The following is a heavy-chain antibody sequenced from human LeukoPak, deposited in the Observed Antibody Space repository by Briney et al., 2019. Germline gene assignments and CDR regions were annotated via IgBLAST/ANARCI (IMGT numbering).Heavy chain of an antibody. V-gene: IGHV3-23*05. CDR1: GFTFSSYA. Sequence: GGSLRLSCAASGFTFSSYAMSWVRQAPGKGLEWVSGIYSGGSTKYTDSMKGRFTISRDISENTVYLQMNSLRSEDSAVYYCARISRSTRAPASYYYYGMDVWGQGTTVTVSS. CDR2: IYSGGST. J-gene: IGHJ6*02. CDR3: ARISRSTRAPASYYYYGMDV. D-gene: IGHD2-2*01.